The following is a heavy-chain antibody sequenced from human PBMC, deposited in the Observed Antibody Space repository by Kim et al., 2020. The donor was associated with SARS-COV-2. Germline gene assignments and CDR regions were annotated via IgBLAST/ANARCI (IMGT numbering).Heavy chain of an antibody. V-gene: IGHV3-23*01. CDR3: AKDAVAGNGVYDAYDI. Sequence: GGSLRLSCAGSGFTFSNSAMSWVRQAPGKGLEWVSSIGTGGRISYAHSVTGRFTISRDNSKNTLYLQMNSPRAEDTALYYCAKDAVAGNGVYDAYDIWG. D-gene: IGHD6-19*01. CDR1: GFTFSNSA. CDR2: IGTGGRI. J-gene: IGHJ3*02.